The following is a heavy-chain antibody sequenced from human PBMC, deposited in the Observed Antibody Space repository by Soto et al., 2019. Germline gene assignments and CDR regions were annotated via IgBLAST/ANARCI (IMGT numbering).Heavy chain of an antibody. CDR2: IWYDGSNK. D-gene: IGHD3-22*01. Sequence: ESVGGVVQPGRSLRLSCAASGFTFSSYGMHWVRQAPGKGLEWVAVIWYDGSNKYYADSVKGRFTISRDNSKNTLYLQMNSLRAEDTAVYYCARDSSGYYIDAFDIWGQGTMVTVSS. CDR3: ARDSSGYYIDAFDI. V-gene: IGHV3-33*01. J-gene: IGHJ3*02. CDR1: GFTFSSYG.